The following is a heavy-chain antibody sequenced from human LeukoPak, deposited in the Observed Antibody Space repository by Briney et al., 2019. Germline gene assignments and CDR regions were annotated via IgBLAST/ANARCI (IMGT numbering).Heavy chain of an antibody. D-gene: IGHD6-13*01. CDR1: GGSISSSSYY. CDR2: IYYNGST. CDR3: ARGPGAAAGTSNYFYY. J-gene: IGHJ4*02. Sequence: PSETLSLTCTVSGGSISSSSYYWGWIRQPPGKGLEWLGSIYYNGSTYYNPSLKSRVTISVDTSKNQFSLKLSSVTAADTAVYYFARGPGAAAGTSNYFYYWGQGTLVTVSS. V-gene: IGHV4-39*07.